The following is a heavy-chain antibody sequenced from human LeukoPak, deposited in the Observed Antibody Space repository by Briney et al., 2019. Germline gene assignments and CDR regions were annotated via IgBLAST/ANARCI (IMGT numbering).Heavy chain of an antibody. CDR2: ISYDGSNK. D-gene: IGHD3-22*01. CDR1: GFTFSSYA. Sequence: PGGSLRLSCAASGFTFSSYAMHWVRQAPGKGLEWVAVISYDGSNKYYADSVKGRFTISRDNSKNTLYLQMNSLRAEDTAVYYCARSYYDSSGFSPFDPWGQGTLVTVSS. V-gene: IGHV3-30-3*01. CDR3: ARSYYDSSGFSPFDP. J-gene: IGHJ5*02.